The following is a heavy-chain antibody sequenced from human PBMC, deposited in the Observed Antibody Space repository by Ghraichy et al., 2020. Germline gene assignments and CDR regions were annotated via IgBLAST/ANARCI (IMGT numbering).Heavy chain of an antibody. Sequence: GGSLRLSCAASGFSFNNYWMHWVRQAPGKGLVWVSRINSDGRDTIYADSVKGRFTISRDNARNTLYLQMNSLRAEDTAVYYCAREYCRGGRCFFGNGGSHFDYWGQGTLVPFSS. J-gene: IGHJ4*02. D-gene: IGHD2-15*01. V-gene: IGHV3-74*01. CDR3: AREYCRGGRCFFGNGGSHFDY. CDR2: INSDGRDT. CDR1: GFSFNNYW.